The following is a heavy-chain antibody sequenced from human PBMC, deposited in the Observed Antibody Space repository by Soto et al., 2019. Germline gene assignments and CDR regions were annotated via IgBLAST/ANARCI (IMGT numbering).Heavy chain of an antibody. D-gene: IGHD3-10*02. CDR1: GFTFNYYG. Sequence: QTQVVESGGGVVQPGTSLRLSCAASGFTFNYYGMHWVRQAPGKGLEWMAVVSYDGTKKHYADSIKGRFAISRDNSRNTVYLQLNSLRPEDTAVYYCATMGPGPILEDRFYYYVIDVWAQGTTVTVSS. CDR2: VSYDGTKK. J-gene: IGHJ6*02. V-gene: IGHV3-30*03. CDR3: ATMGPGPILEDRFYYYVIDV.